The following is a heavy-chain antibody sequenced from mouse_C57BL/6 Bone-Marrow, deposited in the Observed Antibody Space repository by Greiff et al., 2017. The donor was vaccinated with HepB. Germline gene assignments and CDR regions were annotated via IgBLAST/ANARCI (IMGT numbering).Heavy chain of an antibody. D-gene: IGHD1-1*01. CDR3: TRDDYGSSRAMDY. J-gene: IGHJ4*01. Sequence: EVHLVESGEGLVKPGGSLKLSCAASGFTFSSYAMSWVRQTPEKRLEWVAYISSGGDYIYYADTVKGRFTISRDNAMNTLYLQMRRLKSEDTAMYYCTRDDYGSSRAMDYWGQGTSVTVSS. CDR1: GFTFSSYA. V-gene: IGHV5-9-1*02. CDR2: ISSGGDYI.